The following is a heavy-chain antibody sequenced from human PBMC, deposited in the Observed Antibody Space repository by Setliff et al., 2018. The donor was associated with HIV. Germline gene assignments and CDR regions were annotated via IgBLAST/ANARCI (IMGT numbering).Heavy chain of an antibody. V-gene: IGHV1-18*01. Sequence: SVKVSCKASNYTFSTYAITWVRQAPGQGLEWMGWISTYYGSTKYEQKFQGRVTMTTDLSTSTAHMELRSLRSDDTAVYYCARDPTYISSWPGHAFDIWGQGTMVTVSS. CDR1: NYTFSTYA. CDR3: ARDPTYISSWPGHAFDI. D-gene: IGHD6-6*01. J-gene: IGHJ3*02. CDR2: ISTYYGST.